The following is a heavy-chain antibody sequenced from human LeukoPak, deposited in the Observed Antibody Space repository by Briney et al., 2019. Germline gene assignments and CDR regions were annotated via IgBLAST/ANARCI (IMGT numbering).Heavy chain of an antibody. Sequence: SETLSLTCAVSGDSVSSFYWSWVRQSAGKGLEWIGRIYSKGTTKYNLSLKSRVTISLDQSKNQFSLYLSSVTAADTALYYCARGVVGVIEVRVYYVDYWGQGTLVTVSS. CDR3: ARGVVGVIEVRVYYVDY. D-gene: IGHD3-3*01. J-gene: IGHJ4*02. V-gene: IGHV4-4*07. CDR1: GDSVSSFY. CDR2: IYSKGTT.